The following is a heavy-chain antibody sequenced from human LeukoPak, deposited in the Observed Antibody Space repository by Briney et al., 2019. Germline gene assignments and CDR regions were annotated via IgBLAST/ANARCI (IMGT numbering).Heavy chain of an antibody. Sequence: PGGSLRLSCAASGFRCGDYGMTCARHIPGKGLEGVANIKQDGAEKHYAASVEGRFIISRDNAKNSVYLEMDSLKVEDTAVYYCARVGAWDLQRVFEYWGQGTLVTVSS. CDR1: GFRCGDYG. V-gene: IGHV3-7*01. CDR2: IKQDGAEK. D-gene: IGHD1-26*01. CDR3: ARVGAWDLQRVFEY. J-gene: IGHJ4*02.